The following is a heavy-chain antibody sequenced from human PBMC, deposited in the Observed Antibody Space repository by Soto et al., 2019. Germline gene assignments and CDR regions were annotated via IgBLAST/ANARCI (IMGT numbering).Heavy chain of an antibody. CDR2: ISGTLST. V-gene: IGHV3-23*01. J-gene: IGHJ4*02. CDR1: GFTFSTYA. CDR3: AKGYSTGWSEGYFDY. D-gene: IGHD6-19*01. Sequence: LRLSCAASGFTFSTYAMGWVRQAPGKGLEWVSSISGTLSTYYADSVKGQFTISRDNSKNTLYLQINSLRPDDTAVYFCAKGYSTGWSEGYFDYWGQGALVTVSS.